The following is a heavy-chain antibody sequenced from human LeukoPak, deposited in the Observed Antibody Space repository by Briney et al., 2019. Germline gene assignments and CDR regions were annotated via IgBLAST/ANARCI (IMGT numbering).Heavy chain of an antibody. CDR2: IYSGGST. V-gene: IGHV3-53*01. D-gene: IGHD3-3*01. J-gene: IGHJ4*02. Sequence: AGASIRPWGTSGLPVRNKYISWLRQIQGKGLKWVSVIYSGGSTYYADSVKGRFTISRDNSKNTLYLQMNSLRVEDTAVYYCAVADFWSGSYSSSFDYWGQGTLVTVSS. CDR3: AVADFWSGSYSSSFDY. CDR1: GLPVRNKY.